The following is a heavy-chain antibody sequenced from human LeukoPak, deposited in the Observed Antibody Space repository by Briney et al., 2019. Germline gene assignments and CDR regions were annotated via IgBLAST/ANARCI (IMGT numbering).Heavy chain of an antibody. V-gene: IGHV3-30-3*01. J-gene: IGHJ4*02. Sequence: GGSLRLSCAASGFTFSSYAMHWVRQAPGKGLEWVAVISYDGSNKYYADSVKGRFTISRDNSKNTLYLQMNSLRAEDTAVYYCARDLSAHRSFDYWGQGTLVTVSS. CDR2: ISYDGSNK. CDR1: GFTFSSYA. CDR3: ARDLSAHRSFDY. D-gene: IGHD1-14*01.